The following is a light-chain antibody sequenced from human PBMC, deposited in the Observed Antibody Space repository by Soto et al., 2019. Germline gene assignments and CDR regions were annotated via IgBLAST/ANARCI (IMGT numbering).Light chain of an antibody. V-gene: IGKV3-20*01. J-gene: IGKJ2*01. CDR2: AIS. Sequence: EIVLTQSPGTLSLSPGERATLACRASESVTSTHLAWYQQKGGQAPRLLIYAISTRASGIPDRFSGSGSGTHFTLTISRLEPEDFGVYYCQRYGTSRGTFGQGTKLEIK. CDR3: QRYGTSRGT. CDR1: ESVTSTH.